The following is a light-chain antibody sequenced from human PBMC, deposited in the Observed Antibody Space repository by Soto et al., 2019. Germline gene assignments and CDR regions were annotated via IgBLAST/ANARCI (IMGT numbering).Light chain of an antibody. CDR3: LLSYSGDRVYV. CDR2: ETS. J-gene: IGLJ1*01. Sequence: QIVVTQEPSLTVSPGGTVTLTCGSSTGAVTSGHYPYWFQQKPGQAPRTLIYETSNKHSRTPARFSGSLLGGKAALTLSGAQPEDEADYYCLLSYSGDRVYVFGTGTKVTVL. CDR1: TGAVTSGHY. V-gene: IGLV7-46*01.